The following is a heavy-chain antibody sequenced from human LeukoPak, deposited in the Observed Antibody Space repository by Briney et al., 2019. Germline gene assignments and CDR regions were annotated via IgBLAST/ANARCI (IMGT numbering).Heavy chain of an antibody. CDR2: INPNSGGT. J-gene: IGHJ4*02. Sequence: SVKVSCKASGYTFTGYYMHWVRQAPGQGLEWMGWINPNSGGTNYAQKFQGRVTMTRDTSISTAYMELSRLRSDDTAVYYCARVAAAAGPTYYFDYWGQGTLVTVSS. CDR1: GYTFTGYY. V-gene: IGHV1-2*02. D-gene: IGHD6-13*01. CDR3: ARVAAAAGPTYYFDY.